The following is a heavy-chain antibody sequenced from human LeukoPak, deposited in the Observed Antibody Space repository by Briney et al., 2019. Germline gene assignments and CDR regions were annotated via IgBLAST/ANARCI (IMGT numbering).Heavy chain of an antibody. J-gene: IGHJ4*02. CDR3: AKDGVRNYYDSRQNFDY. CDR1: GLTFSSYA. CDR2: ISGSGGST. V-gene: IGHV3-23*01. Sequence: GGSLRLSCEASGLTFSSYAMSWVRQAPGKGLEWVSAISGSGGSTYYADSVKGRFTISRDNSKNTLYLQMNSLRAEDTAVYYCAKDGVRNYYDSRQNFDYWGQGTLVTVSS. D-gene: IGHD3-22*01.